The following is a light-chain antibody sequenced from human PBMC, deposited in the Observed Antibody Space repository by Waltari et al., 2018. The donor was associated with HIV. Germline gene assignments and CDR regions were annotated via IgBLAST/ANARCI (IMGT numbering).Light chain of an antibody. CDR3: ASYTRTSTVV. Sequence: QSALTPPASVSGSLGQSITISCIGTSSDIATYVSWYQHHPDNDPRLVIYDANTRPSGIPLRFSGSKSGNTASLTISGLQAEDEADYYCASYTRTSTVVFGGGTKVTVL. J-gene: IGLJ3*02. CDR1: SSDIATY. V-gene: IGLV2-14*01. CDR2: DAN.